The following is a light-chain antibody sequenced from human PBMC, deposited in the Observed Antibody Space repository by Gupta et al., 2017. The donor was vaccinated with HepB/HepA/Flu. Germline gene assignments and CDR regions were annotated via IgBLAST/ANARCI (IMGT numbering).Light chain of an antibody. Sequence: DIQMTQSPSSLSASVGARVTITCRASQSISTYVNWYQQKPGKAPNLLIYAASSLESGVPSRFSGSGSGTDFTLTISRLQPEDFATYYCQQSDSTPWTFGQGTKVEIK. CDR1: QSISTY. J-gene: IGKJ1*01. V-gene: IGKV1-39*01. CDR2: AAS. CDR3: QQSDSTPWT.